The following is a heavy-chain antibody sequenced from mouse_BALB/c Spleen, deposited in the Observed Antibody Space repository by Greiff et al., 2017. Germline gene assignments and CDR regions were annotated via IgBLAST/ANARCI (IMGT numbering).Heavy chain of an antibody. CDR1: GYAFSSYW. CDR3: ARSDGYYPSYAMDY. D-gene: IGHD2-3*01. J-gene: IGHJ4*01. Sequence: VQLQQSGAELVRPGSSVKISCKASGYAFSSYWMNWVKQRPGQGLEWIGQIYPGDGDTNYTGKFKGKATLTADKSSSTAYMQLSSLTSEDSAVYFCARSDGYYPSYAMDYWGQGTSVTVSS. CDR2: IYPGDGDT. V-gene: IGHV1-80*01.